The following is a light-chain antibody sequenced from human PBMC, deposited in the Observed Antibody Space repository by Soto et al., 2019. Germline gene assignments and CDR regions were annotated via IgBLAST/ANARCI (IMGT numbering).Light chain of an antibody. V-gene: IGKV1-9*01. CDR1: QGTSSY. J-gene: IGKJ5*01. Sequence: DIQLTQSPSFLSASVGDRVTITCRASQGTSSYLAWFQQKPGRAPKLLIYGASTLQSGVPARFSGSGSGTDFTLTISNRQPEDFATYYCQQLNAYPLTFGQGTRLEIK. CDR3: QQLNAYPLT. CDR2: GAS.